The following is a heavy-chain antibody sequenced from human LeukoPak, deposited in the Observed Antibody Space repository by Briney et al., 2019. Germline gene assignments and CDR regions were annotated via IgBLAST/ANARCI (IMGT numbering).Heavy chain of an antibody. CDR2: INPNSGGT. Sequence: ASVKVSCKASGYTFTGYYMHWVRQAPGQGLEWMGWINPNSGGTNYAQKFQGWVTMTRDTSISTAYMELSRLRSDDTAVYYCASGISRQLWFLENWFDPWGQGTLVTVSS. CDR3: ASGISRQLWFLENWFDP. D-gene: IGHD5-18*01. V-gene: IGHV1-2*04. J-gene: IGHJ5*02. CDR1: GYTFTGYY.